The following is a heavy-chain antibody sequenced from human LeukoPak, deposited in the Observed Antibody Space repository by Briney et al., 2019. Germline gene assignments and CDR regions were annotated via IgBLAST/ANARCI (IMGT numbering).Heavy chain of an antibody. Sequence: GGSLRLSCAASGFTFSSYSMNWVRQAPGKGLEWVSSISSSSSYIYYADSVKGRFTISRDNAKNSLYLQMNSLGAEDTAVYYCARGIEYSSSFDYWGQGTLVTVSS. CDR1: GFTFSSYS. CDR2: ISSSSSYI. CDR3: ARGIEYSSSFDY. J-gene: IGHJ4*02. V-gene: IGHV3-21*01. D-gene: IGHD6-6*01.